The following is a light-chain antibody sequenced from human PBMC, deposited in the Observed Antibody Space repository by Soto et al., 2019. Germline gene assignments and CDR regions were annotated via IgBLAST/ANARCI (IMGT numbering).Light chain of an antibody. J-gene: IGLJ1*01. CDR3: AAWDDSLSGFYI. CDR2: SNN. CDR1: SSNIGSNT. Sequence: QSVLTQPPSASGTPGQRVTISCSGSSSNIGSNTVNWYQQLPGTAPKVLIYSNNERPSGVPDRFSGSKSGTSASLAISGLQSDDEAEYYCAAWDDSLSGFYIFGSGTKLTVL. V-gene: IGLV1-44*01.